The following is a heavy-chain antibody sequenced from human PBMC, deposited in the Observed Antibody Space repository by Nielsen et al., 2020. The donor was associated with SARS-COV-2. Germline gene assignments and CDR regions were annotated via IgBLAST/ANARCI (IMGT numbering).Heavy chain of an antibody. CDR2: IKQDGSEK. Sequence: GGSLRLSCAASGFTFSSYWMSWVRQAPGKGLEWVANIKQDGSEKYYVDSVKGRFTISRDNAKNSLYLQMNSLRAEDTAVYYCARDGVLWFGEQQFDYWGQGTLVTVSS. D-gene: IGHD3-10*01. CDR3: ARDGVLWFGEQQFDY. CDR1: GFTFSSYW. V-gene: IGHV3-7*01. J-gene: IGHJ4*02.